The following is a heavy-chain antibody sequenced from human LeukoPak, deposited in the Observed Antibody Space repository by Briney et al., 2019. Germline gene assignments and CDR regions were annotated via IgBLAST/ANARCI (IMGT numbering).Heavy chain of an antibody. CDR3: ARGADGYNSFPYVKYYFGC. J-gene: IGHJ4*02. V-gene: IGHV4-59*01. CDR1: GGSISSYY. CDR2: IYYSGST. Sequence: SETLSLTCTVSGGSISSYYWSWIRQPPGKGLGWIGYIYYSGSTNYNPSLKSRVTISVDTSKNQFSLKLSSVTAADTAVYYCARGADGYNSFPYVKYYFGCWGQGTLVTVSS. D-gene: IGHD5-24*01.